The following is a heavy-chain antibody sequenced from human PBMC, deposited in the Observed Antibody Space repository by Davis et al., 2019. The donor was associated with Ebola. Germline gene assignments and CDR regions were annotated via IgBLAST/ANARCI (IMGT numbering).Heavy chain of an antibody. CDR1: GYSFTSYW. CDR3: AISRYSGYERLDY. CDR2: IDPSDSYT. V-gene: IGHV5-10-1*01. D-gene: IGHD5-12*01. J-gene: IGHJ4*02. Sequence: GESLKISCKGSGYSFTSYWIGWVRQMPGKGLEWMGRIDPSDSYTNYSPSFQGHVTISADKSISTAYLQWSSLKASDTAMYYCAISRYSGYERLDYWGQGTLVTVSS.